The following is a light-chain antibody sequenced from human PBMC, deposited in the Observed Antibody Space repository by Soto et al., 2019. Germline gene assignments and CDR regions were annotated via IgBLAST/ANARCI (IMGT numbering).Light chain of an antibody. V-gene: IGLV7-43*01. Sequence: QAVVTQEPSLTVSPGGTVTLTCASSTGAVTSGHYPNWVQQKPGQVPKSLIYSTSDKHSWTPARFSGSLLGGKAALTLSXXXXXXXAEYYCLLYYGGALGVFGGGTKVTVL. J-gene: IGLJ2*01. CDR1: TGAVTSGHY. CDR2: STS. CDR3: LLYYGGALGV.